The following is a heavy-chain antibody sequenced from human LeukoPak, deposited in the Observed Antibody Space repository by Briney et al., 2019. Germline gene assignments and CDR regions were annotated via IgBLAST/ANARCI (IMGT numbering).Heavy chain of an antibody. CDR1: GFTSDDYA. J-gene: IGHJ4*02. D-gene: IGHD4-17*01. V-gene: IGHV3-9*02. CDR3: AKQDYGDYVFDY. CDR2: ISWNSGSI. Sequence: GRSLRLSCAASGFTSDDYAMHWVRQAPGKGLEWVSGISWNSGSIGYADSVKGRFTISRDNAKNSLYLQMNSLRAEDTALYYCAKQDYGDYVFDYWGQGTLVTVSS.